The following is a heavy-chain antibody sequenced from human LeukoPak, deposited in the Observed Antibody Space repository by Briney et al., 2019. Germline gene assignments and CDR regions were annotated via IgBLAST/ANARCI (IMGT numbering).Heavy chain of an antibody. D-gene: IGHD3-22*01. CDR2: LYPGVST. CDR1: GGPIYSYY. J-gene: IGHJ6*03. CDR3: ARLKFYDSTGYSPGHYMDV. Sequence: SETLSLTCTVSGGPIYSYYWSWIRQTAGKGLEWIGRLYPGVSTNYNPSPKSRRTMSVGTSKNQFALKLSAVTAADTAVYYWARLKFYDSTGYSPGHYMDVWGKGTTVTVSS. V-gene: IGHV4-4*07.